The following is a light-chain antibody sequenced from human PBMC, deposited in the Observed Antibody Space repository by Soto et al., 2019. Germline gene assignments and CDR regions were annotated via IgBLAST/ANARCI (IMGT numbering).Light chain of an antibody. CDR1: QSVTRNY. Sequence: EIVLTQSPGTLSLSPGERATLSCRARQSVTRNYLAWYQQKPGQTPRLLIHDASSRASGIPDRFTGSGSGTNFTLTISRLEPEDFAVYCCQQHFGAPFTFGPWTKVYIK. CDR2: DAS. J-gene: IGKJ3*01. V-gene: IGKV3-20*01. CDR3: QQHFGAPFT.